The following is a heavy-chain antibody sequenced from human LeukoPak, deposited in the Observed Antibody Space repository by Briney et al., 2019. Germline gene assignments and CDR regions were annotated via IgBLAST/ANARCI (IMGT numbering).Heavy chain of an antibody. J-gene: IGHJ3*01. CDR2: FDPEDGET. D-gene: IGHD2-15*01. CDR1: GYTLTELS. CDR3: ATPYCSGGSFSDVFDF. Sequence: ASVKVSCKVSGYTLTELSMHWVRQAPGKGLEWMGGFDPEDGETIYAQKFQGRVTMTEDTSTDTAYMELSSLRSEDTAVYYCATPYCSGGSFSDVFDFWGQGKMVTVFS. V-gene: IGHV1-24*01.